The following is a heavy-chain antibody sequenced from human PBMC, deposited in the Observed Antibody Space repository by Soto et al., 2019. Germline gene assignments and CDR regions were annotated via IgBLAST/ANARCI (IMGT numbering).Heavy chain of an antibody. CDR1: GGSISSYY. V-gene: IGHV4-4*07. Sequence: SETLSLTCTVSGGSISSYYLSWIRQPAGKGLEWIGRIYTSGITNYNPSLKSRVTMSVDTSKNQFSLKLSSVTAADTAVYYCARLYIAVAGTEGYYYYGMDVWGQGTTVTVSS. CDR2: IYTSGIT. J-gene: IGHJ6*02. CDR3: ARLYIAVAGTEGYYYYGMDV. D-gene: IGHD6-19*01.